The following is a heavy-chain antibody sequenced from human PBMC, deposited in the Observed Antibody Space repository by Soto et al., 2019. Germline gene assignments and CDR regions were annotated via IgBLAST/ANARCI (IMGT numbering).Heavy chain of an antibody. D-gene: IGHD3-3*01. J-gene: IGHJ4*02. Sequence: GGSLRLSCAASGFTFSSYAMSWVRQAPGKGLEWVSAISASGTTYYPDSVKGRFTISRDNAKNTLYLQMNSLRAEDTAVYYCARDRYYDFWTLDYWGQGTLVTVSS. V-gene: IGHV3-23*01. CDR2: ISASGTT. CDR1: GFTFSSYA. CDR3: ARDRYYDFWTLDY.